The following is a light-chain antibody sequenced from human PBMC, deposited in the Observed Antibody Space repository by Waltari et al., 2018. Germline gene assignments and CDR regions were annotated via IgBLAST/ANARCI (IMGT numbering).Light chain of an antibody. CDR1: QSVGTY. V-gene: IGKV3-11*01. CDR2: DAS. J-gene: IGKJ4*01. CDR3: QHRGSWPLT. Sequence: EIVLTHSPHTLPLSPGERATLSSRARQSVGTYLAWYQQNSGQTPRLPISDASNRATGIPARFSGSGSGTAFTLTISSLDPEDFAIYYCQHRGSWPLTFGGGTKLEI.